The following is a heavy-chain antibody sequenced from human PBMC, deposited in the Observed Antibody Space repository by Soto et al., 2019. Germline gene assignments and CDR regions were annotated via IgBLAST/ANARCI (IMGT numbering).Heavy chain of an antibody. V-gene: IGHV4-31*03. CDR2: IYFTGIT. Sequence: TLSLTCTVSSGSLSSGGYSWNWIRQHPVKGLEWIGYIYFTGITYSTPSLKSRVTLSVGTSKSQFSLELRSVTAADTAIYYCARASAYHKVNWFDLWGPGVWVTVSS. J-gene: IGHJ5*02. CDR3: ARASAYHKVNWFDL. CDR1: SGSLSSGGYS.